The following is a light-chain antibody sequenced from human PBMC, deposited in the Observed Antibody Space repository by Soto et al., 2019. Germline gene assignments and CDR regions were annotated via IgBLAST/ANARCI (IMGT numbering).Light chain of an antibody. CDR2: DAS. J-gene: IGKJ1*01. V-gene: IGKV3-11*01. CDR3: QRHSNWTPYT. CDR1: TSVSRY. Sequence: EILLSQSPATLSLSPGERSTLSCRASTSVSRYLAWDQQKPGQAPRLLIYDASNRATGIPARFSGSGSGTGFTLTIRSLEPEDLAGYYCQRHSNWTPYTFGQGTKLEIK.